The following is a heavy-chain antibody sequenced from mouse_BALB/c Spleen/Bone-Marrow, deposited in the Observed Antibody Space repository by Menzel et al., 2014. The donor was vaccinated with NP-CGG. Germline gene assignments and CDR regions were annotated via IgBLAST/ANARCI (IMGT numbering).Heavy chain of an antibody. V-gene: IGHV14-3*02. CDR1: GFNIKDTY. CDR3: VYGGDWYFDV. Sequence: VQLQQSGAELVKPGASVKLSCTASGFNIKDTYMHWVKERPEQGLEWIGRIDPANGNTKYDPKFQGKATITADTSSNTAYLQLSSLTSEDTAVYYSVYGGDWYFDVWGAGTTVTVSA. J-gene: IGHJ1*01. D-gene: IGHD1-1*01. CDR2: IDPANGNT.